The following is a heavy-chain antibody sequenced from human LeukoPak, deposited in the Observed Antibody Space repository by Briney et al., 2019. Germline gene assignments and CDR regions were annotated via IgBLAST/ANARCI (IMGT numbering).Heavy chain of an antibody. CDR3: ARAGDITIFGVVIIPFDY. Sequence: PGGSLRLSCAPSGFTFSSYSMNWVRQAPGKGLEWVSYISSSSSTIYYADSVKGRFTISRDNAKNSLYLQMNSLRAEDTAVYYCARAGDITIFGVVIIPFDYWGQGTLVTVSS. V-gene: IGHV3-48*01. CDR2: ISSSSSTI. CDR1: GFTFSSYS. J-gene: IGHJ4*02. D-gene: IGHD3-3*01.